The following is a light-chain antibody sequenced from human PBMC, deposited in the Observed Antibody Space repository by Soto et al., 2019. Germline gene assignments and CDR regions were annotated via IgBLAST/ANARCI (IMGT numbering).Light chain of an antibody. V-gene: IGKV3-15*01. J-gene: IGKJ5*01. Sequence: IVRTQTPAALSVSRGGRATLSCRASQSVGSSLALYQQEPCQAPKLLIYVASTRATGIPARISGSGFGTEFTLTISSLKYEDFAAYYRQKYKTWSRITSGKGPGPQIK. CDR3: QKYKTWSRIT. CDR1: QSVGSS. CDR2: VAS.